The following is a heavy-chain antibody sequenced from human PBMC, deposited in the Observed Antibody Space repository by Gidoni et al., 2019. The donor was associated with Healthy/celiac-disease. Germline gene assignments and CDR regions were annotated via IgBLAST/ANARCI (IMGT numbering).Heavy chain of an antibody. CDR2: IYYSGST. CDR1: GGSIRSGGYY. J-gene: IGHJ4*02. Sequence: QVQLQESGQGLVKPSQTLSLTCTVSGGSIRSGGYYWSWIRQHPGKGLEWIGYIYYSGSTYYNPSLKSRVTISVDTSKNQFSLKLSSVTAADTAVYYCARWAVARFTFDYWGQGTLVTVSS. D-gene: IGHD3-3*01. CDR3: ARWAVARFTFDY. V-gene: IGHV4-31*03.